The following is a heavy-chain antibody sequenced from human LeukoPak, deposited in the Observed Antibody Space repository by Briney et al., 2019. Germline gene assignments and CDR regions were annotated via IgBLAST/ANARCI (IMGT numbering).Heavy chain of an antibody. CDR2: ISYDGSNK. CDR1: GFTFSSYA. V-gene: IGHV3-30-3*01. J-gene: IGHJ5*02. D-gene: IGHD6-13*01. CDR3: ARNRGIAAAAPSWFDP. Sequence: GGSLRLSCAASGFTFSSYAMHWVRQAPGKGLEWVAVISYDGSNKYYADSVKGRFTISRDNSKNTPYLQMNSLRAEDTAVYYCARNRGIAAAAPSWFDPWGQGTLVTVSS.